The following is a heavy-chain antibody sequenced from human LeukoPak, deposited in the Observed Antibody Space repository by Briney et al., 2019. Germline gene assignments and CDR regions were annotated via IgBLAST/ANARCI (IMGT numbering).Heavy chain of an antibody. Sequence: SETLSLTCPVSGGSIGSSSHYWAWIRQSPGKGLEWIGSMSYSGGTYYNPSLKSRVTISVDTSKNQFSLKLSSVTAADTAVYYCARHENLAGWLMYFDDWGQGTLVTVSS. CDR2: MSYSGGT. CDR1: GGSIGSSSHY. D-gene: IGHD3-22*01. V-gene: IGHV4-39*01. CDR3: ARHENLAGWLMYFDD. J-gene: IGHJ4*02.